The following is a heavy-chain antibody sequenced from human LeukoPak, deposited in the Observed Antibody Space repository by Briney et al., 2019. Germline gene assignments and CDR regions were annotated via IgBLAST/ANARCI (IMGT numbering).Heavy chain of an antibody. CDR2: ISYDGSNK. V-gene: IGHV3-30*03. CDR3: VREDLGIEY. J-gene: IGHJ4*02. Sequence: GGSLRLSCAASGFTFSSYGMHWVRQAPGKGLEWVAVISYDGSNKYYADSVKGRFTISRDNSKNTLYLQMGSLRAEDTAVYYCVREDLGIEYWGQGTLVTVSP. D-gene: IGHD3/OR15-3a*01. CDR1: GFTFSSYG.